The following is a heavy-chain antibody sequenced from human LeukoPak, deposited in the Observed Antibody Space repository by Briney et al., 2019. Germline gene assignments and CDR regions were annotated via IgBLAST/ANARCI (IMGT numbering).Heavy chain of an antibody. Sequence: PGGSLRLSCIASGFTFSDYWMHWFRQAPGKGLEWVSTLYRDGNTFYADYVRGRFIISRDNSKNTLHLQMNSLRVEDTAVYYCARDSGDGDYEPLDSWGQGTLVTVSS. CDR3: ARDSGDGDYEPLDS. V-gene: IGHV3-53*01. CDR2: LYRDGNT. J-gene: IGHJ4*02. CDR1: GFTFSDYW. D-gene: IGHD4-17*01.